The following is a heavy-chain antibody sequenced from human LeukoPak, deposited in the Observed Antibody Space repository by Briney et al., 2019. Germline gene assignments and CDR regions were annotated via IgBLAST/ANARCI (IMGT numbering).Heavy chain of an antibody. CDR3: AVHYHDYGGQKLRGAFAY. Sequence: GGSLRLSCAASGFTFSSYAMSWVRQAPGKGLEWVSAISGSGGSTYYADSVKGRFTISRDNSKNTLYLQMNSLRAEDTAVYYCAVHYHDYGGQKLRGAFAYWGQGTLVTVSS. D-gene: IGHD4-23*01. CDR1: GFTFSSYA. J-gene: IGHJ4*02. V-gene: IGHV3-23*01. CDR2: ISGSGGST.